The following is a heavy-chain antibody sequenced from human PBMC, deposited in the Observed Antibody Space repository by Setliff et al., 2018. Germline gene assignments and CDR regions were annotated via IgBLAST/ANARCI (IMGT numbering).Heavy chain of an antibody. Sequence: SETLSLTCTVSGGSINGFYWTWVRQPAGKGLEWIGRMYTSGSTNYNPSLKSRVTISLDTSKNQFSLKLSSVTAADTAVYYCARGSSGWYSGAFDIWGQGTMVTVSS. CDR3: ARGSSGWYSGAFDI. D-gene: IGHD6-19*01. J-gene: IGHJ3*02. CDR1: GGSINGFY. CDR2: MYTSGST. V-gene: IGHV4-4*07.